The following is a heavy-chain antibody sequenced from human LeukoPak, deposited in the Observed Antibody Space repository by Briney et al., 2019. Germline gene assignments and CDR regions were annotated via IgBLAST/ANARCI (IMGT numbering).Heavy chain of an antibody. J-gene: IGHJ4*02. CDR1: GGTFSSYA. CDR2: IIPIFGTA. CDR3: ARGNVEMATITPTYYFDY. D-gene: IGHD5-24*01. V-gene: IGHV1-69*05. Sequence: ASVKVSRKASGGTFSSYAISWVRQAPGQGLEWMGGIIPIFGTANYAQKFQGRVTITTDESTSTAYMELSSLRSEDTAVYYCARGNVEMATITPTYYFDYWGQGTLVTVSS.